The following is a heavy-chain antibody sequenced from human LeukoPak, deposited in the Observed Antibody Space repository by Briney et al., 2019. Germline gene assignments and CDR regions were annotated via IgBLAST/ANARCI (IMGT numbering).Heavy chain of an antibody. D-gene: IGHD2/OR15-2a*01. V-gene: IGHV1-18*01. CDR1: GYTFTSYG. CDR2: ISTYNGKT. J-gene: IGHJ6*03. Sequence: GASLKVSCKASGYTFTSYGISWVRQAPGQGLEWMGWISTYNGKTNYAQNLQGRVTVTTDTSTSTAYMELRSLRSDDTAVYYCAAKNTFDYYYYYMDVWGKGTTVTISS. CDR3: AAKNTFDYYYYYMDV.